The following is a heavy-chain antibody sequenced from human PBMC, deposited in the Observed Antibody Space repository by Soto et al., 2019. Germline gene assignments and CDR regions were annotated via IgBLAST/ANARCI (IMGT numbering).Heavy chain of an antibody. Sequence: QQWGSLRLSCAASGFTFSSYAMSWVRQAPGKGLEWVSAISGSGGSTYYADSVKGRFTISRDNSKNTLYLQMNSLRAEDTAVYYCAKDLPGPSSSWYYFDYWGQGTLVTVSS. CDR2: ISGSGGST. CDR1: GFTFSSYA. V-gene: IGHV3-23*01. J-gene: IGHJ4*02. D-gene: IGHD6-13*01. CDR3: AKDLPGPSSSWYYFDY.